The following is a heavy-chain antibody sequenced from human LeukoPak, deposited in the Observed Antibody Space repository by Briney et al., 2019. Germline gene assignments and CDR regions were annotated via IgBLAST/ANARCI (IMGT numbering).Heavy chain of an antibody. Sequence: TPSETLSLTCTVYGGSISSSSYYWGWIRQPPGKGLEWIGSIYYSGSTYYNPSLKSRVTVSVDTSKNQFSLKLSSVTAADTAVYYCARHLSTYGSPLYYFDSWGQGTLVTVSS. CDR1: GGSISSSSYY. CDR3: ARHLSTYGSPLYYFDS. CDR2: IYYSGST. J-gene: IGHJ4*02. V-gene: IGHV4-39*01. D-gene: IGHD3-10*01.